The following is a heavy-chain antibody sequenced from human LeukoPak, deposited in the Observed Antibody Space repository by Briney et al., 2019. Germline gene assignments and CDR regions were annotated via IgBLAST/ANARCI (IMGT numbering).Heavy chain of an antibody. Sequence: SETLSLTCTVSGGSISSGSYYWSWIRQPAGKGLEWIGRIYTSGSTNYNPSLKSRVTISVDTSKNQFSLKLSSVTAADTAVYYCARHFGGLQDYWGQGTLVTVSS. D-gene: IGHD3-10*01. CDR2: IYTSGST. V-gene: IGHV4-61*02. J-gene: IGHJ4*02. CDR3: ARHFGGLQDY. CDR1: GGSISSGSYY.